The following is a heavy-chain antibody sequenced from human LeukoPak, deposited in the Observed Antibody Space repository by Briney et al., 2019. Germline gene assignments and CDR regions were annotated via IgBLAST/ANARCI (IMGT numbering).Heavy chain of an antibody. Sequence: GGSLRLSCAASGFTFSSYGMHWVRQAPGKGLEWVAFIRYDGTNKYYADSVKGRFTISRDNSKNTLYVQMNSLRVEDTAVYYCAKTYFYDITSSGDHWGQGTLVTVSS. CDR2: IRYDGTNK. V-gene: IGHV3-30*02. CDR3: AKTYFYDITSSGDH. CDR1: GFTFSSYG. D-gene: IGHD3-22*01. J-gene: IGHJ5*02.